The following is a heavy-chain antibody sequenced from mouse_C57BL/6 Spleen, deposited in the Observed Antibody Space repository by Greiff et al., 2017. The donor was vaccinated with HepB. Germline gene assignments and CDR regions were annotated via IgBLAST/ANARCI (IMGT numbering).Heavy chain of an antibody. CDR2: IRNKANGYTT. J-gene: IGHJ3*01. V-gene: IGHV7-3*01. Sequence: EVKLMKSGGGLVQPGGSLSLSCAASGFTFTDYYMSWVRQPPGKALEWLGFIRNKANGYTTEYSASVKGRFTISRDNSKSILDLQMNALRAEDSATYYGARFPPSYDDFAYWGQGTLVTVSA. D-gene: IGHD2-3*01. CDR1: GFTFTDYY. CDR3: ARFPPSYDDFAY.